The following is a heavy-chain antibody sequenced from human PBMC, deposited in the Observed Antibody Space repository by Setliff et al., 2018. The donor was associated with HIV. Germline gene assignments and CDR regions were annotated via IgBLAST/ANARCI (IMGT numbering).Heavy chain of an antibody. D-gene: IGHD5-12*01. V-gene: IGHV4-39*01. CDR2: IYYSGNT. J-gene: IGHJ5*02. CDR3: ARLGRPYSGQGWFDP. CDR1: GDSIFTSTYY. Sequence: PSETLSLTCSVSGDSIFTSTYYWGWIRQPPGKRLEWIGSIYYSGNTYYNPSLKSRVTISVDTSKNQFFLNLSSVTATDSAVYYCARLGRPYSGQGWFDPWGQETRVTVSS.